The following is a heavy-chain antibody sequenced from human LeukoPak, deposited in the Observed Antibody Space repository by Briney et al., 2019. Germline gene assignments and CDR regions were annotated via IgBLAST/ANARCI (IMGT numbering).Heavy chain of an antibody. V-gene: IGHV3-53*01. CDR3: ASGGLGARKFYSDPFHY. D-gene: IGHD3-16*01. CDR1: GFTVSSNY. J-gene: IGHJ4*02. Sequence: GGSLRLSCAASGFTVSSNYMSWVRRAPGKGLEWVSIIYSAGATYYADSVRGRFTISRDNSKNTVCLQMNSLRAEDTAVYYCASGGLGARKFYSDPFHYWGQGTLVTVSP. CDR2: IYSAGAT.